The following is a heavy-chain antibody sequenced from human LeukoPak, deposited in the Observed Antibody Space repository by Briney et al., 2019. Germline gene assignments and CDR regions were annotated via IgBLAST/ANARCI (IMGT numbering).Heavy chain of an antibody. CDR1: GGSISSYY. CDR2: IYYSGST. D-gene: IGHD3-10*01. J-gene: IGHJ4*02. CDR3: ARVSPLLWFGEFDY. Sequence: SETLSLTCTVSGGSISSYYWSWIRQPPGKGLEWIGYIYYSGSTNYNPSPKSRVTIPVATSKNQFSLELSSVTAADTAVYYCARVSPLLWFGEFDYWGQGTLVTVSS. V-gene: IGHV4-59*01.